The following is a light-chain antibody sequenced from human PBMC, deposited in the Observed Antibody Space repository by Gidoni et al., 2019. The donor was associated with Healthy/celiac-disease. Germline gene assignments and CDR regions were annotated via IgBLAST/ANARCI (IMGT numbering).Light chain of an antibody. J-gene: IGKJ5*01. CDR2: GAS. V-gene: IGKV3-20*01. CDR3: QQYGSSPQGVT. CDR1: QSVISSY. Sequence: IVLTTSPRTLPLSPGERATLACRASQSVISSYLAWYQQKPGQAPRLLIYGASSRATGIPDRFRGSGSGTDFTLTISRLEPEDVAVYYCQQYGSSPQGVTFGQGTRLEIK.